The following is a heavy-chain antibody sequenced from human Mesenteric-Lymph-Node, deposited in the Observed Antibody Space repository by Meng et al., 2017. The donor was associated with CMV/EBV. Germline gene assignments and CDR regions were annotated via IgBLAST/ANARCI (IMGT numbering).Heavy chain of an antibody. D-gene: IGHD2-2*01. Sequence: DSGFTFCRYCMSRGRPAPGEGVEWVSAISGSGGSTYYADSVKGRFTISRDNSKNTLYLQMNSLRAEDTAVYYCAKAVVVPAAIDDYWGQGTLVTVSS. J-gene: IGHJ4*02. V-gene: IGHV3-23*01. CDR2: ISGSGGST. CDR3: AKAVVVPAAIDDY. CDR1: GFTFCRYC.